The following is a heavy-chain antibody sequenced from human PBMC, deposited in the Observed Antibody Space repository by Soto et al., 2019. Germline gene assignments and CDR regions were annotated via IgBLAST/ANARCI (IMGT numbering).Heavy chain of an antibody. J-gene: IGHJ4*02. D-gene: IGHD6-25*01. CDR1: GGSFSGYS. CDR2: INHSGST. CDR3: SRSRGYQIDY. V-gene: IGHV4-34*01. Sequence: PSETLSLTCAVYGGSFSGYSWSWILQPPGKGLEWIGEINHSGSTNYNPSLKSRVTISVDTSKNQFSRKLSSVTAADPAVDYCSRSRGYQIDYRGQRTPVPVSS.